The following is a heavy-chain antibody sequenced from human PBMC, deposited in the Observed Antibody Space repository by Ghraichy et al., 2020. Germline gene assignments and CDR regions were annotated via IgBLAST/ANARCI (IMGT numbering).Heavy chain of an antibody. CDR3: ARGSLVRGVAGFDP. V-gene: IGHV4-34*01. CDR1: GGSFSGYY. Sequence: SQTLSLTCAVYGGSFSGYYWSWIRQPPGKGLEWIGEINHSGSTNYNPSLKSRVTISVDTSKNQFSLKLSSVTAADTAVYYCARGSLVRGVAGFDPWGQGTLVTVSS. J-gene: IGHJ5*02. D-gene: IGHD3-10*01. CDR2: INHSGST.